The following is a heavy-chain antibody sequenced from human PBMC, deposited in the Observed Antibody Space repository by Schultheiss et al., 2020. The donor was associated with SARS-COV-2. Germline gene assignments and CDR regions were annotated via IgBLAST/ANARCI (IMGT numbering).Heavy chain of an antibody. D-gene: IGHD3-22*01. Sequence: SQTLSLTCNVSGGSLTDYYWTWIRQPPGKGLEWIGNIYYRGSTNYNPSLNSRVTISIDTSKNQFSLKLRSVTAADTAVYYCASPSPLTYYSDRSRYFESWGQGTLVTGSS. CDR3: ASPSPLTYYSDRSRYFES. CDR2: IYYRGST. J-gene: IGHJ4*02. V-gene: IGHV4-59*08. CDR1: GGSLTDYY.